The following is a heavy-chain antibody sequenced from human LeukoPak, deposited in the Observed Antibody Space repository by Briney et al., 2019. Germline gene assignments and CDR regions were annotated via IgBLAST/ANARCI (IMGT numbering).Heavy chain of an antibody. CDR3: ARGYSEDFDY. V-gene: IGHV4-34*01. D-gene: IGHD2-15*01. J-gene: IGHJ4*02. Sequence: SETLSLTCAVYGGSFSGYYWSWIRQPPGKGLEWIGEINHSGSTNYNPSLKSRVTISVETSKNQFSLKLSSVTAADTAVYYCARGYSEDFDYWGQGTLVTVSS. CDR1: GGSFSGYY. CDR2: INHSGST.